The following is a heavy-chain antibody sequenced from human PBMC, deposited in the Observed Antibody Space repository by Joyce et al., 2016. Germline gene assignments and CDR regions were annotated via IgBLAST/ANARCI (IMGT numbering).Heavy chain of an antibody. Sequence: QVQLMQSGAEVKKPGASVKVSCKASGYTFNSYDINWVRQATGQGLEWMGWMKPNSGNTGCAHKFQGRVTMTWNTSISTAYMELSSLRSEDTAIYYCARERNFGDLSFDPWGQGTLVTVSS. J-gene: IGHJ5*02. CDR2: MKPNSGNT. CDR3: ARERNFGDLSFDP. V-gene: IGHV1-8*01. CDR1: GYTFNSYD. D-gene: IGHD4-17*01.